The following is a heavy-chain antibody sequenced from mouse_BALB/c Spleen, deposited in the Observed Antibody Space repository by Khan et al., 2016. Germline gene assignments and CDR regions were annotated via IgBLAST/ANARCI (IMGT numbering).Heavy chain of an antibody. Sequence: EVKLLESGGGLVQPGGSLKLSCVASGFDFSRYWMSWVRQAPGKGLEWIGEINQDSSTINYTPSLKDKFIISRDNAKNTLYLQMSKVRSEDTALYYCAILHFYVRFAYWGHGTLVTVSA. CDR3: AILHFYVRFAY. CDR1: GFDFSRYW. J-gene: IGHJ3*01. V-gene: IGHV4-1*02. D-gene: IGHD1-2*01. CDR2: INQDSSTI.